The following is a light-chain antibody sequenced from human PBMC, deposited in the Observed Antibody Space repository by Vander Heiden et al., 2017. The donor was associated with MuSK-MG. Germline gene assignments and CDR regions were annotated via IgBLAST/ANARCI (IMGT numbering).Light chain of an antibody. CDR1: QSISSY. J-gene: IGKJ2*04. CDR3: QQSYSTPMCS. V-gene: IGKV1-39*01. Sequence: DIQMTQSPSSLSASVGDRVTITCRASQSISSYLNWYQQKPGKAPKLLIYAASSLQSGVPSRFSGSGYGKDFTLTISSLQPEDFATYYCQQSYSTPMCSFGQGTKLEIK. CDR2: AAS.